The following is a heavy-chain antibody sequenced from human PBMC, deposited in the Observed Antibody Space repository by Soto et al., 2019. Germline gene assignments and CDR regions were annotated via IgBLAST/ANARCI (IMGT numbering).Heavy chain of an antibody. CDR1: GGSISSGGYS. Sequence: QLPLQESGSGLVKPSQTLSLTCAVSGGSISSGGYSWSWIRQPPGKGLEWIGYIYHSGSTYYNPSLKCRVTISVDRSENQFSLKLSSVTAADTAVYYCARASTTVTTLDYWGQGTLVTVSS. D-gene: IGHD4-17*01. CDR3: ARASTTVTTLDY. J-gene: IGHJ4*02. V-gene: IGHV4-30-2*01. CDR2: IYHSGST.